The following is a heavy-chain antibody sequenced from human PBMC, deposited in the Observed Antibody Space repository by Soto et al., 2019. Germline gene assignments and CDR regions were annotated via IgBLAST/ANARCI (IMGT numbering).Heavy chain of an antibody. CDR3: ARDRSNSPDYFDY. CDR1: GGSISSDDYY. D-gene: IGHD6-6*01. J-gene: IGHJ4*02. V-gene: IGHV4-30-4*01. CDR2: IYYNGRT. Sequence: SETLSLTCTVSGGSISSDDYYWSWIRQPPGKGLEWIGYIYYNGRTDYNPSLKSRVIISIDTSKNQFSLNLNSVSAADTAVYYCARDRSNSPDYFDYWGQGTLVTVS.